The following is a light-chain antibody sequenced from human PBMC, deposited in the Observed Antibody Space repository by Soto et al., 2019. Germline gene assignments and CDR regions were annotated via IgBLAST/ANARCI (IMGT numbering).Light chain of an antibody. CDR3: TSYAGSNIFYV. Sequence: QSALTQPPSASGSPGQAVTISCTGTSSDVGGYNYVSWYQQHPGKAPKLIIYEVTVRPSGVPDRFSGSKSGNTASLTVSGLQAEDEADYYCTSYAGSNIFYVFGTGTKLTVL. CDR1: SSDVGGYNY. J-gene: IGLJ1*01. V-gene: IGLV2-8*01. CDR2: EVT.